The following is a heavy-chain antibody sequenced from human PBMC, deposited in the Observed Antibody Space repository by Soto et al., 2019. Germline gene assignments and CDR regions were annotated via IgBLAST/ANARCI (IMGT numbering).Heavy chain of an antibody. CDR2: TAYDGSNK. J-gene: IGHJ4*02. CDR1: GFTFSYYT. D-gene: IGHD1-26*01. V-gene: IGHV3-30-3*01. Sequence: RXLSYAASGFTFSYYTMHWVRQAPGKGQEWVALTAYDGSNKYYADSVRGRFSISRDKYKNTLYLQMNSLRAEDTAVYYCARDIVRSGSLAFDYWGQGALVSVSS. CDR3: ARDIVRSGSLAFDY.